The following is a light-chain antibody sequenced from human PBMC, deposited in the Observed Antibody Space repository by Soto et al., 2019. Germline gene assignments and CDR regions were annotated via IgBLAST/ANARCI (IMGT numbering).Light chain of an antibody. CDR3: SSYAGSNNLV. CDR2: EVT. Sequence: LTQPPSASGSPGQSVTISCTGSNSDVGGYNFVSWYQQHPGKAPKLVIYEVTKRPSGVPDRFSGSKSGNTASLTVSGLQAEDEADYFCSSYAGSNNLVYGTGTKVTVL. CDR1: NSDVGGYNF. V-gene: IGLV2-8*01. J-gene: IGLJ1*01.